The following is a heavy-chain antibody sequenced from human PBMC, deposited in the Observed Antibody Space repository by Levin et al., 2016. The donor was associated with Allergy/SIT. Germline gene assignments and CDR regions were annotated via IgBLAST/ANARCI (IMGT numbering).Heavy chain of an antibody. V-gene: IGHV3-21*01. Sequence: GESLKISCAASGFTFSSFSMSWVRQAPGKGLEWVSSISSSSGNIYYADSVKGRFTISRDNAKKSLFLQMNSLRAEDTAVYYCARERVPAAILGDAFGIWGQGTMVTVSS. CDR3: ARERVPAAILGDAFGI. D-gene: IGHD2-2*02. CDR2: ISSSSGNI. CDR1: GFTFSSFS. J-gene: IGHJ3*02.